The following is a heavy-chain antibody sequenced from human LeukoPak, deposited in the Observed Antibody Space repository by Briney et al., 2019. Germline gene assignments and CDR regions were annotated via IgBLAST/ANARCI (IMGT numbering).Heavy chain of an antibody. D-gene: IGHD3-22*01. CDR2: IYYSGST. CDR3: ARDKKDSYDSSGYYYFALDI. V-gene: IGHV4-59*01. J-gene: IGHJ3*02. Sequence: SETLSLICTVSGGSIRSYYWSWIRQPPGKGLEWIGYIYYSGSTNYNPSLKSRVTISVDTSKNQFSLKLSSVTAADTAVYYCARDKKDSYDSSGYYYFALDIWGQGSMVNVYS. CDR1: GGSIRSYY.